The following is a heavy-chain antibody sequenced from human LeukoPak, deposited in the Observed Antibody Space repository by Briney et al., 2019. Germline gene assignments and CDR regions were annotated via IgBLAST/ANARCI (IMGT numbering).Heavy chain of an antibody. CDR3: ARPYYYDSRIDP. D-gene: IGHD3-22*01. CDR1: GGSLSSGDYY. Sequence: SETQSLTCTVSGGSLSSGDYYWSWIRQPPGKGLEWIGYTYYSGSTYYNPSLKNRVSISVDTSKNQFSLNLSSVTAADTAVYYCARPYYYDSRIDPWGQGTLVTVSS. CDR2: TYYSGST. J-gene: IGHJ5*02. V-gene: IGHV4-30-4*01.